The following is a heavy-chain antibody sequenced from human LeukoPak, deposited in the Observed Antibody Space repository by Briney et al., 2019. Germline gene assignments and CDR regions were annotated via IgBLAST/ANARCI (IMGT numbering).Heavy chain of an antibody. J-gene: IGHJ5*02. CDR2: IYSGGNT. Sequence: SGGSLRLSCAASGLTVSNNYMNWVRQAPGKGLKWVSIIYSGGNTYYADSVKGRFTISRDNSKNTLYLQMNSLRAEDTAVYYCARDRSAYSGSYYWFDPWGQGTLVTVSS. CDR1: GLTVSNNY. CDR3: ARDRSAYSGSYYWFDP. D-gene: IGHD1-26*01. V-gene: IGHV3-53*05.